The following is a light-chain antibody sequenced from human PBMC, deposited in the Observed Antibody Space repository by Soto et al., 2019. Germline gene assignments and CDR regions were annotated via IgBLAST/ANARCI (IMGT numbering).Light chain of an antibody. CDR1: QSVSSNF. V-gene: IGKV3-20*01. Sequence: EIVLTQSPGTLSLSPGERATLSCRASQSVSSNFLAWYQQKPGQAPKLLISGGSSRATGIPDRFSGSGSGTDFTLTITKLEPEDFAVYSCQQYGSSPGTFGQGTMLEIK. CDR3: QQYGSSPGT. CDR2: GGS. J-gene: IGKJ2*02.